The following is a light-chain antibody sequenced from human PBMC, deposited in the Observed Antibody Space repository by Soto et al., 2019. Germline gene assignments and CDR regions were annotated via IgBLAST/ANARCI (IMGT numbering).Light chain of an antibody. Sequence: EIVLTQSPGTLSLSPGERATLSCRASQSVSSSYLAWYQQKPGQAPRLLIYGASSRATGIPDRFSGSGSGTDFTLTISRREPGDFSVYYCQQYGGSPPYTFGQGTKLEIK. CDR3: QQYGGSPPYT. J-gene: IGKJ2*01. CDR2: GAS. CDR1: QSVSSSY. V-gene: IGKV3-20*01.